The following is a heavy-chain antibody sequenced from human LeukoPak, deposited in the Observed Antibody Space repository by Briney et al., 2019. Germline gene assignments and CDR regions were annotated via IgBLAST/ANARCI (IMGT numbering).Heavy chain of an antibody. CDR2: INHSGST. D-gene: IGHD6-13*01. V-gene: IGHV4-39*07. J-gene: IGHJ1*01. Sequence: SETLSLTCTVSGGSISSSSYSWGWIRQPPGKGLEWIGEINHSGSTNYNPSLKSRVTISVDTSKNQFSLKLSSVTAADTAVYYCARLQQLVRGYYFQHWGQGTLVTVSS. CDR3: ARLQQLVRGYYFQH. CDR1: GGSISSSSYS.